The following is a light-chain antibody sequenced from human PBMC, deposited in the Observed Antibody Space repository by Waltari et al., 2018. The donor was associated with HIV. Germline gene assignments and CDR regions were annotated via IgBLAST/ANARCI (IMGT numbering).Light chain of an antibody. V-gene: IGLV1-44*01. Sequence: QSVLTQPPSASGTPGQRVTISCSGSSSHIGSNTVNWYQQLPGTAPKLLIYNNYQRPSGVPDRFSGSKSGTSASLAISGLQSEDEADYYCAAWDDSLNGVVFGGGTKLTVL. CDR3: AAWDDSLNGVV. CDR2: NNY. J-gene: IGLJ2*01. CDR1: SSHIGSNT.